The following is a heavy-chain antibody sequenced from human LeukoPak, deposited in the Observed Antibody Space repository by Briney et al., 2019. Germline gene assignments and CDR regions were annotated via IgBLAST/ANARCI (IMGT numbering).Heavy chain of an antibody. V-gene: IGHV4-39*01. D-gene: IGHD6-13*01. CDR3: ARPYSSSWRFDP. CDR2: IYYSGST. J-gene: IGHJ5*02. CDR1: GGSISSSSYY. Sequence: SETLSLTCTVSGGSISSSSYYWGWIRQPPGNGLEWIGSIYYSGSTYYNPSLKSRVTISVDTSKNQFSLKLSSVTAADTAVYYCARPYSSSWRFDPWGQGTLVTVSS.